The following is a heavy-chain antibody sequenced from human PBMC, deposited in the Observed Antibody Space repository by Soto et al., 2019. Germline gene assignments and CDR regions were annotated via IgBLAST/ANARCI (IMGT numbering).Heavy chain of an antibody. CDR2: IYYSGST. CDR1: GGSISSGDYY. D-gene: IGHD3-3*01. Sequence: SETLSLTYTVSGGSISSGDYYWSWIRQPPGKGLEWIGYIYYSGSTYYNPSLKSRVTISVGTSKNQFSLKLSSVTAADTAVYYCARDNILGILYGGMDVWGQGTTVTVSS. J-gene: IGHJ6*02. CDR3: ARDNILGILYGGMDV. V-gene: IGHV4-30-4*01.